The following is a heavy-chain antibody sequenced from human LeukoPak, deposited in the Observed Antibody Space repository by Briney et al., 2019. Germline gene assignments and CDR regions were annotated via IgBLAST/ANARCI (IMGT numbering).Heavy chain of an antibody. CDR2: ISAYNGNT. J-gene: IGHJ6*03. V-gene: IGHV1-18*01. CDR3: ARMVVAATQFGYYYYYMDV. CDR1: GYTFTSYG. D-gene: IGHD2-15*01. Sequence: GASVKVSCTASGYTFTSYGIRWVRQAPGQGLERRGWISAYNGNTNSAQKLQSRVTMTTATSTSTVYMDLGSLRSDDTAVYYCARMVVAATQFGYYYYYMDVWGKGTTVTVSS.